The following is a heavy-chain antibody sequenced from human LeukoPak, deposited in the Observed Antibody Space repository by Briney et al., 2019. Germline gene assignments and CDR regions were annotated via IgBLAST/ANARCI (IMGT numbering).Heavy chain of an antibody. CDR3: ARVLSGWNPDAFDI. Sequence: LSLTCTVSGGSISSYYWSWIRQPPGKGLEWVSYISSSGSTIYYADSVKGRFTISRDNAKNSLYLQMNSLRAEDTAVYYCARVLSGWNPDAFDIRGQGTMVTVSS. V-gene: IGHV3-11*01. D-gene: IGHD6-19*01. J-gene: IGHJ3*02. CDR1: GGSISSYY. CDR2: ISSSGSTI.